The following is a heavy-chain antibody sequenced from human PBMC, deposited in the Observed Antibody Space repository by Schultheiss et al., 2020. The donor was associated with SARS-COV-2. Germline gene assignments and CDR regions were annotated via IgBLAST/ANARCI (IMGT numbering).Heavy chain of an antibody. Sequence: ASVKVSCKASGYTFTSYGISWVRQAPGQGLEWMGWISAYNGNTNYAQKLQGRVTMTTDTSTSTAYMELSSLRSEDTAVYYCALFSEWLTSFDPWGQGTLVTVAS. V-gene: IGHV1-18*01. CDR2: ISAYNGNT. J-gene: IGHJ5*02. D-gene: IGHD3-3*01. CDR1: GYTFTSYG. CDR3: ALFSEWLTSFDP.